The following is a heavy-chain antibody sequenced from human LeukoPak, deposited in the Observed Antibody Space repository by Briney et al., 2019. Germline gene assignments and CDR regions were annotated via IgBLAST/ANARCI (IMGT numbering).Heavy chain of an antibody. CDR3: ARGLQGLYYYGMDV. CDR1: GFTFSSYW. J-gene: IGHJ6*02. V-gene: IGHV3-7*01. CDR2: IKQDGSEK. D-gene: IGHD4-11*01. Sequence: GGSLRLSCAASGFTFSSYWMSWVRQAPGKGLEWVANIKQDGSEKYYVDSAKGRFTISRDNAKNSLYLQMNSLRAEDTAVYYCARGLQGLYYYGMDVWGQGTTVTVSS.